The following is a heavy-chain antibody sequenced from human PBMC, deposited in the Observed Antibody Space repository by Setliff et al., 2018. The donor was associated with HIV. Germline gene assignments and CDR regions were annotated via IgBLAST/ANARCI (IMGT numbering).Heavy chain of an antibody. J-gene: IGHJ3*02. CDR1: GGSFSGYY. D-gene: IGHD3-16*01. Sequence: PSETLSLTCAVYGGSFSGYYWSWIRQPPGKGLEWIGEISHGGSANYNPSLKSRVTISEDTSKNQFSLKLKSATAADTAVYYCARGRGPVGGDAIDIWGQGTTVTVSS. V-gene: IGHV4-34*01. CDR2: ISHGGSA. CDR3: ARGRGPVGGDAIDI.